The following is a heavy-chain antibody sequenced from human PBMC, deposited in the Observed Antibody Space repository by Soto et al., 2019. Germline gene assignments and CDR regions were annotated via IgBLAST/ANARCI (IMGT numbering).Heavy chain of an antibody. V-gene: IGHV1-69*13. J-gene: IGHJ6*02. CDR3: ARPGPGIAAADNYYYYGMDV. D-gene: IGHD6-13*01. Sequence: ASVKVSCKASGGTFSSYAISWVRQAPGQGLEWMGGIIPIFGTANYAQKFQGRVTITADESTSTAYMELSSLRSEDTAVYYCARPGPGIAAADNYYYYGMDVWGQGTTVTVSS. CDR1: GGTFSSYA. CDR2: IIPIFGTA.